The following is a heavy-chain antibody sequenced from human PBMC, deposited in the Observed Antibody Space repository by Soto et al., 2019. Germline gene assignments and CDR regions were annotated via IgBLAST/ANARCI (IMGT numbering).Heavy chain of an antibody. D-gene: IGHD6-25*01. V-gene: IGHV3-7*01. CDR3: ARVEFNSDYDVLDI. CDR1: GFIFSHYW. J-gene: IGHJ3*02. Sequence: EVQLVESGGGLVQPGGSLRLSCVASGFIFSHYWMDWVRQAPGKGLEGVGNISPDGSTKYYVDYVEGRFTISRDNAKNSLYLQMNALGVEDTAVYYCARVEFNSDYDVLDIWGQGTVVTVSS. CDR2: ISPDGSTK.